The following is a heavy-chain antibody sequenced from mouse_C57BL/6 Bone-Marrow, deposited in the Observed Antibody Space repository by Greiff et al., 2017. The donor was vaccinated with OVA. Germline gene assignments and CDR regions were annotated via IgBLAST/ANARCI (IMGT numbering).Heavy chain of an antibody. CDR1: GYTFTNYW. D-gene: IGHD2-5*01. V-gene: IGHV1-63*01. J-gene: IGHJ4*01. CDR3: ARWGSNYRVYYDAMDY. Sequence: LVESGAELVRPGTSVKMSCKASGYTFTNYWIGWAKQRPGHGLEWIGDIYPGGGYTNYNEKFKGKATLTADKSSSTAYMQFSSLTSEDSAIYYCARWGSNYRVYYDAMDYWGQGTSVTVSS. CDR2: IYPGGGYT.